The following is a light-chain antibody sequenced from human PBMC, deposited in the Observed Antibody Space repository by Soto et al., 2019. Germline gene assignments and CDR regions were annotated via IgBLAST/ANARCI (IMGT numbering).Light chain of an antibody. J-gene: IGKJ1*01. CDR2: AAS. Sequence: EIALTQSPGTLSLSPGERVTLSCRASQSVTANYLAWYQQKPGQAPRLLIYAASIGATGIPDRFSGSGSGTDSTLTISRLEPADFAVYYCLQYGIPLWTFGQGTKVEIK. CDR3: LQYGIPLWT. V-gene: IGKV3-20*01. CDR1: QSVTANY.